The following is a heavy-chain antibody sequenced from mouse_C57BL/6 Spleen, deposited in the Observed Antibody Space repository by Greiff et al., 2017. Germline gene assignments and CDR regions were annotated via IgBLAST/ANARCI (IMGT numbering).Heavy chain of an antibody. CDR1: GYAFSSYW. CDR2: IYPGDGDT. V-gene: IGHV1-80*01. Sequence: QVQLQQSGAELVKPGASVKISCKASGYAFSSYWMNWVKQRPGKGLEWIGQIYPGDGDTNYNGKFKGKATLTADKSSSAAYMQLSSLTSEDSAVYFCASSDRYGSSFSFGYWGQGTTLTVSS. CDR3: ASSDRYGSSFSFGY. D-gene: IGHD1-1*01. J-gene: IGHJ2*01.